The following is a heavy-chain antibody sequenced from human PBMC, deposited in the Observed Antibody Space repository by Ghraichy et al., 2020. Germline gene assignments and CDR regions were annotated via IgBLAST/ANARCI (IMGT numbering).Heavy chain of an antibody. J-gene: IGHJ4*02. CDR1: EFSFNKFW. V-gene: IGHV3-7*01. Sequence: LSLTCVGSEFSFNKFWMSWVRQAPGKGLEWVASIKQGGGEKHYADSLKGRIAISRDNTQNSLFLQLDSLRVDDTAVYYCARARGGWCTTTTCFAEYAEYWGEGTLVTVSS. CDR2: IKQGGGEK. D-gene: IGHD1-26*01. CDR3: ARARGGWCTTTTCFAEYAEY.